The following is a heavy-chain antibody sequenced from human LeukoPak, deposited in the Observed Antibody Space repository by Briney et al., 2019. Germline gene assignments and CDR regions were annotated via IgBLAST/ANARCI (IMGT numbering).Heavy chain of an antibody. J-gene: IGHJ4*02. Sequence: GGSLRLSCAASGFTFSSYSMNWVRQAPGKGLEWVSYISSSSSTIYYADSVKGRFTISRDNAKNSLYLQMNSPRAEDTAVYYCASGREYYDILTGYFDYWGQGTLVTVSS. D-gene: IGHD3-9*01. CDR1: GFTFSSYS. CDR2: ISSSSSTI. V-gene: IGHV3-48*01. CDR3: ASGREYYDILTGYFDY.